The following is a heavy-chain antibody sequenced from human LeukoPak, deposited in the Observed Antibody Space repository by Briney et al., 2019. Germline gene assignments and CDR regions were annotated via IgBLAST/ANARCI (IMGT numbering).Heavy chain of an antibody. CDR2: IYYSGST. CDR1: DGSISSSY. D-gene: IGHD3-10*01. Sequence: PSETLSLTCTVSDGSISSSYWNWIRQPPGQGLEWIGNIYYSGSTYYSPSLNSRVTISIDRSKNQFSLKLSSVTAADTAVYYCARADYYGSGNYWGQGTLVTVSS. J-gene: IGHJ4*02. CDR3: ARADYYGSGNY. V-gene: IGHV4-59*12.